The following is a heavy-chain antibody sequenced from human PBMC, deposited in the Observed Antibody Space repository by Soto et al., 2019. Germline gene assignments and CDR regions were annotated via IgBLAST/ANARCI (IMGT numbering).Heavy chain of an antibody. CDR1: GYTFTSYA. Sequence: ATVKVSCKASGYTFTSYAISWVRQAPGHGLEWMGWISAYNGNTNYAQKIQGSVNITKDTTTSKANIDLRSLRTEGLAGKCCARAGDPTGLYYYYGMDVWGQGTTVTGSS. CDR3: ARAGDPTGLYYYYGMDV. D-gene: IGHD3-16*01. J-gene: IGHJ6*02. V-gene: IGHV1-18*03. CDR2: ISAYNGNT.